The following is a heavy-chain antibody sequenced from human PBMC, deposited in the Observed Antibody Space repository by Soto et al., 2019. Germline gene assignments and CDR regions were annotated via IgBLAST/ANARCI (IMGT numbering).Heavy chain of an antibody. CDR1: GYRFTSYW. CDR3: VTFGVDTDYYYYYGMDV. Sequence: GESLKISCKGSGYRFTSYWIGWVRQMPGKGLEWMGIIYPGDSDTRYSPSFQGQVTISADKSISTAYLQWSSLKASDTAMYYCVTFGVDTDYYYYYGMDVWGQGTTVTVSS. V-gene: IGHV5-51*01. D-gene: IGHD3-3*01. CDR2: IYPGDSDT. J-gene: IGHJ6*02.